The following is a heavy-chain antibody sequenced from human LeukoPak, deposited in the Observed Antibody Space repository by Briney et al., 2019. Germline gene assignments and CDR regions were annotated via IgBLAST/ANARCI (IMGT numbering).Heavy chain of an antibody. CDR1: GFTFSDYY. Sequence: GGSLRLSCAASGFTFSDYYMTWIRQAAGKGLEWLSYIGTTRSTISYADSVKGRFTISRDNAKNSLYLQMNSLRAEDTALYHCARDPGDGYNQGAFDIWGQGTMVTVSS. J-gene: IGHJ3*02. V-gene: IGHV3-11*01. CDR2: IGTTRSTI. D-gene: IGHD5-24*01. CDR3: ARDPGDGYNQGAFDI.